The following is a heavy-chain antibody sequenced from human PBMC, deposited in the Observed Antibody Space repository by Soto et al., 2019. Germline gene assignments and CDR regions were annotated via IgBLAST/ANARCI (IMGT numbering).Heavy chain of an antibody. Sequence: QEQVVESGGGVVQPGRSLRLSCAASGFTFSTYGMHWVRQAPGKGLEWVAVIWYDGSIKYYTDSVKGRFTISRDDPRNTVYLQMNSLRTEVTALYYCARDNYGMDVWGQGTTVTVSS. CDR1: GFTFSTYG. V-gene: IGHV3-30*19. J-gene: IGHJ6*02. CDR2: IWYDGSIK. CDR3: ARDNYGMDV.